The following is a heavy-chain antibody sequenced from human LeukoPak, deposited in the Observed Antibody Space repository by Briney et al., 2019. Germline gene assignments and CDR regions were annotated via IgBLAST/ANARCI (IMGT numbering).Heavy chain of an antibody. CDR3: ARITTIFGVLKYYYYMDV. Sequence: GGSLRLSCAASGFTFSRYWMSWVRQAPGKGLDWVANIKQDGSEKYYVDSVKGRLTVSRDNAKNSLYLQMNSLRAEDTAVYYCARITTIFGVLKYYYYMDVWGKGTTVTLSS. CDR2: IKQDGSEK. J-gene: IGHJ6*03. D-gene: IGHD3-3*01. CDR1: GFTFSRYW. V-gene: IGHV3-7*01.